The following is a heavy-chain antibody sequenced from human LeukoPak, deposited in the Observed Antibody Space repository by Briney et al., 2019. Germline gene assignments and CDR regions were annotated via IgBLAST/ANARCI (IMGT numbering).Heavy chain of an antibody. Sequence: PGGSLRLSCAASGFTFSSYAMSWVRQAPGKGLEWVSAISGSGGSTYYADSVKGRFTISRDNSKNTLYLQMNSLRAEDTAVYYCAKVPRTYYYDSSGTQYFQHWGQGTLVTVSS. D-gene: IGHD3-22*01. J-gene: IGHJ1*01. CDR1: GFTFSSYA. V-gene: IGHV3-23*01. CDR2: ISGSGGST. CDR3: AKVPRTYYYDSSGTQYFQH.